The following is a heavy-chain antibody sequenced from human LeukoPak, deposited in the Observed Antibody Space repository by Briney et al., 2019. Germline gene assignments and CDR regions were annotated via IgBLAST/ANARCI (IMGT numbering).Heavy chain of an antibody. CDR2: ISSSGGTI. J-gene: IGHJ5*02. CDR1: GFTFSSYA. CDR3: ARDLRGYCSGTSCYDNWFDP. D-gene: IGHD2-2*01. Sequence: PGGSLRLSCAASGFTFSSYAMSWVRQAPGKGLEWVSYISSSGGTIYYADSVKGRFTISRDNAKNSLYLQMNSLRAEDTAVYYCARDLRGYCSGTSCYDNWFDPWGQGTLVTVSS. V-gene: IGHV3-48*01.